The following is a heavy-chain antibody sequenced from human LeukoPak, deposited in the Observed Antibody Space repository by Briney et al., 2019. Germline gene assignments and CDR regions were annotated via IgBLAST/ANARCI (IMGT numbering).Heavy chain of an antibody. CDR3: ASLSGGSGSYYSLPTT. CDR2: ISSSSSYI. CDR1: GFTFSSYS. V-gene: IGHV3-21*01. D-gene: IGHD3-10*01. J-gene: IGHJ4*02. Sequence: GGSLRLSCAASGFTFSSYSMNWVRQAPGKGLEWVSSISSSSSYIYYADSVKGRFTMSRDNTKNSLYLQMTGLRAEDTAVYDCASLSGGSGSYYSLPTTWGQGTLVTVSS.